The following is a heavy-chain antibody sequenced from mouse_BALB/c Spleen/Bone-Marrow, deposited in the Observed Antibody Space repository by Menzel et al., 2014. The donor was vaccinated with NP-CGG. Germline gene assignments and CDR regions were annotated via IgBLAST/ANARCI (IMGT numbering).Heavy chain of an antibody. CDR1: GFNIKDTY. CDR3: ALYYDYDVGY. CDR2: IDPANGNT. D-gene: IGHD2-4*01. V-gene: IGHV14-3*02. Sequence: VQLQQPGAELVKPGASVKLSCTASGFNIKDTYMHWVKQRPEQGLEWIGRIDPANGNTKYDPKFQGKATITADTSSNTAYLQLCSLTSEDTAVYYCALYYDYDVGYWGQGTTLTVSS. J-gene: IGHJ2*01.